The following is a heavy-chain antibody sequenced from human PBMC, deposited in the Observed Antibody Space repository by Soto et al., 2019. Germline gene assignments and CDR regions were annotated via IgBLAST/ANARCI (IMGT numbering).Heavy chain of an antibody. CDR1: GGSISSSNW. V-gene: IGHV4-4*02. CDR2: IYHSGST. Sequence: PSETLSLTCAVSGGSISSSNWWSWVRQPPGKGLEWIGEIYHSGSTNYNPSLKSRVTISVDKSKNQFSLKLSSVTAADTAVYYCARALWEAYYYYGMDVWGQGTTVTVSS. J-gene: IGHJ6*02. CDR3: ARALWEAYYYYGMDV. D-gene: IGHD1-26*01.